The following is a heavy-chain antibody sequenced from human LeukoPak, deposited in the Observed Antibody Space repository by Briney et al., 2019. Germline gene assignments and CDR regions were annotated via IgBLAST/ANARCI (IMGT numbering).Heavy chain of an antibody. V-gene: IGHV3-48*02. CDR2: ISSGSTTI. CDR1: GFTFSSYG. CDR3: AGPGDSYVHLLDY. J-gene: IGHJ4*02. D-gene: IGHD5-18*01. Sequence: PGGSLRLSCAASGFTFSSYGMNWVRQAPGKGLEWVSYISSGSTTIYYADSVKGRFTVSRDNAKNSLYLQMNSLRDEDTAVYYCAGPGDSYVHLLDYWGQGSLVTVSS.